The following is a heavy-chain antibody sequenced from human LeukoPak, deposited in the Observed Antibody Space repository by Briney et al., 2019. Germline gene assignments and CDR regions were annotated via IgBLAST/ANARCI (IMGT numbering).Heavy chain of an antibody. D-gene: IGHD3-3*01. CDR1: GYTFTSYG. CDR2: ISAYNGNT. CDR3: ARDQVLLRFLEGRSASAY. J-gene: IGHJ4*02. V-gene: IGHV1-18*01. Sequence: GASVKVSCKASGYTFTSYGISWVRQAPGQGLEWMGWISAYNGNTNYAQKLQGRVTMTTDTSTSTAYMELRSLRSDDTAVYYCARDQVLLRFLEGRSASAYWGQGTLVTVSS.